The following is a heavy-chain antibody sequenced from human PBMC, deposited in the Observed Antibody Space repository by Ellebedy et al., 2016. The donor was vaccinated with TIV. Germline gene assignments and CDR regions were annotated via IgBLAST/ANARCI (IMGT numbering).Heavy chain of an antibody. J-gene: IGHJ4*02. V-gene: IGHV3-21*06. CDR3: ARDFVRGGSY. Sequence: DSVKGRFTISRDNAKNSLYLQMNSLRAEDTAVYYCARDFVRGGSYWGQGTLVTVSS. D-gene: IGHD3-10*01.